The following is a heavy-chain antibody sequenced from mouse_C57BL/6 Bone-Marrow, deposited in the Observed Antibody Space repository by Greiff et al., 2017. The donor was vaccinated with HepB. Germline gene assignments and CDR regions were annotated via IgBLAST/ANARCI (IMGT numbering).Heavy chain of an antibody. D-gene: IGHD2-2*01. CDR1: GYTFTSYW. J-gene: IGHJ2*01. CDR2: IDPSDSYT. V-gene: IGHV1-50*01. Sequence: VQLQQPGAELVKPGASVKLSCKASGYTFTSYWMQWVKQRPGQGLEWIGEIDPSDSYTNYNQKFKGKATLTVDTSSSTAYMQLSSPTSEDSAVYYCTTVWLRRDYWGQGTTLTVSS. CDR3: TTVWLRRDY.